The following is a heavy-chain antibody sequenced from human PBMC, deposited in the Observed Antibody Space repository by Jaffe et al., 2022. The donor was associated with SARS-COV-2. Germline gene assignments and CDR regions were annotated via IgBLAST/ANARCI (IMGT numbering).Heavy chain of an antibody. CDR3: ASWAYYDYVWGSSRGSHRDY. J-gene: IGHJ4*02. D-gene: IGHD3-16*01. CDR1: GGTFSSYA. Sequence: QVQLVQSGAEVKKPGSSVKVSCKASGGTFSSYAISWVRQAPGQGLEWMGGIIPIFGTANYAQKFQGRVTITADESTSTAYMELSSLRSEDTAVYYCASWAYYDYVWGSSRGSHRDYWGQGTLVTVSS. V-gene: IGHV1-69*01. CDR2: IIPIFGTA.